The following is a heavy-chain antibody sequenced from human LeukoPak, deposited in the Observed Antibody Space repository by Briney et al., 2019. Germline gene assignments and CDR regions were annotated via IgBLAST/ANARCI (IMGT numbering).Heavy chain of an antibody. V-gene: IGHV3-74*01. CDR1: GFTFNTYW. Sequence: GGSLRLSCAASGFTFNTYWMHWVRQAPGKGLVWVSRINNDGSDMSYADSVKGRFTVSRDNARNTLYLQMNSLRAEDMAVYYCARVFHLIDHWGQGTLVTVSS. J-gene: IGHJ4*02. CDR3: ARVFHLIDH. CDR2: INNDGSDM.